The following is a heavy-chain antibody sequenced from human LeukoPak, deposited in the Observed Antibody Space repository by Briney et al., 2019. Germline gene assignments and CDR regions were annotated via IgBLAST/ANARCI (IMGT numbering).Heavy chain of an antibody. CDR2: MNPNSGNT. D-gene: IGHD3-10*01. J-gene: IGHJ6*02. V-gene: IGHV1-8*01. Sequence: APVKVSCKASGYTFTSYDINWVRQATGQGLEWMGWMNPNSGNTGYAQKFQGRVTMTRNTSISTAYMELSSLRSEDTAVYYCAGTLVLLWFGSYGMDVWGQGTTVTASS. CDR3: AGTLVLLWFGSYGMDV. CDR1: GYTFTSYD.